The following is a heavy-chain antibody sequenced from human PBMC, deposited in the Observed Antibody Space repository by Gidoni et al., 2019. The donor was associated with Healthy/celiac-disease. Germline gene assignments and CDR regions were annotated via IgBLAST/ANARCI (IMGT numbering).Heavy chain of an antibody. Sequence: QLQLQESGPGLVKPSETLSLTCTVSGGSISSSSSYCGWIRQPPGKGLELIGNIYYSGSTYYNPSLKSRVTISVDTSKNQFFLKLSSVTAADTAVYYCASARDPLGYCSGGSCHLNWFDPWGQGTLVTVSS. J-gene: IGHJ5*02. V-gene: IGHV4-39*01. CDR3: ASARDPLGYCSGGSCHLNWFDP. CDR1: GGSISSSSSY. CDR2: IYYSGST. D-gene: IGHD2-15*01.